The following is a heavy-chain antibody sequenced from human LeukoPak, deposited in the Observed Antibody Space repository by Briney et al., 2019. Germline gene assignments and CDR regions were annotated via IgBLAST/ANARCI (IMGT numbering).Heavy chain of an antibody. D-gene: IGHD2-2*02. V-gene: IGHV3-21*01. J-gene: IGHJ4*02. CDR3: ARDTSVVPAAITFDY. CDR1: GFTFSSYS. CDR2: ISSSSSYI. Sequence: GGSLRLSCAASGFTFSSYSMNWVRQAPGKGLEWVSSISSSSSYIYYADSVKGRITISRDNAKNSLYLQMNSLRAEDTAVYYCARDTSVVPAAITFDYWGQGTLVTVSS.